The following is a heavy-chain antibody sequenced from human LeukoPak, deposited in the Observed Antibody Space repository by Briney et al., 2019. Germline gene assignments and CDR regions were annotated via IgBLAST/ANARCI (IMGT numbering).Heavy chain of an antibody. Sequence: GASVKVSCKASGYTFTGYYMHWVRQAPGQGLEWMGWINPDSGGTNYAQKFQGRVTMTRDTSISTAYMELSRLRSDDTAVYYCARDPAGRRYCSSTSCRASLFDPWGQGTLVTVSS. CDR1: GYTFTGYY. CDR3: ARDPAGRRYCSSTSCRASLFDP. D-gene: IGHD2-2*01. J-gene: IGHJ5*02. V-gene: IGHV1-2*02. CDR2: INPDSGGT.